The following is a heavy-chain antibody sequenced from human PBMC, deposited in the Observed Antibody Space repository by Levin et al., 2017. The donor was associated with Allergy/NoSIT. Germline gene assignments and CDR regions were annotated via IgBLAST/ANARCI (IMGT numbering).Heavy chain of an antibody. D-gene: IGHD3-16*01. V-gene: IGHV3-23*01. Sequence: GGSLRLSCVVSGFTFSSYAMSWIRQTPDKGLEWISIISGNSRTIYYADSVRGRFTISRANSKNTLYLQMNSLSAQDTASYYCVSYREGPYVHIAYWGQGTLVTVSS. CDR1: GFTFSSYA. J-gene: IGHJ4*02. CDR3: VSYREGPYVHIAY. CDR2: ISGNSRTI.